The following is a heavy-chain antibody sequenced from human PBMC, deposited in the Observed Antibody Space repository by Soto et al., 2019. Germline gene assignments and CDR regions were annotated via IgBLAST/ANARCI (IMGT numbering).Heavy chain of an antibody. CDR3: ARETGNYYDSSRYGMDV. D-gene: IGHD3-22*01. CDR1: GGTFSSYA. CDR2: IIPIFGTA. Sequence: SVKVSCKASGGTFSSYAISWVRQAPVQGLEWMGGIIPIFGTANYAQKFQGRVTITADESTSTAYMELSSLRSEDTAVYYCARETGNYYDSSRYGMDVWGQGTTVTVSS. J-gene: IGHJ6*02. V-gene: IGHV1-69*13.